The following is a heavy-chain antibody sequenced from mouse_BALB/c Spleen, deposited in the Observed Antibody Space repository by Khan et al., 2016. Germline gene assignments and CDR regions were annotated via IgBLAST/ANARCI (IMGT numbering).Heavy chain of an antibody. Sequence: EVQLQESGPGLVKPSQTVSLTCTVTGISITTGNYRWSWIRQFPGNKLEWIGYIYYSGLITYNPSLTSRTTITRDTSKNQFFLEMNSLTAEDTATYYCARYRYDYFDYWGQGATLTVSS. D-gene: IGHD2-14*01. CDR3: ARYRYDYFDY. CDR2: IYYSGLI. J-gene: IGHJ2*01. V-gene: IGHV3-5*02. CDR1: GISITTGNYR.